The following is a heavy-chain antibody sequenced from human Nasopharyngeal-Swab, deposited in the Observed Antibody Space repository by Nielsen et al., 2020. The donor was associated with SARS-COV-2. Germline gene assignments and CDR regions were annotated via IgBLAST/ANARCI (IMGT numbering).Heavy chain of an antibody. Sequence: SETLSLTCTVSGGSISSSSYYWGWIRQPPGKGLEWIGSIYYSGSTYYNPSLKSRVTISVDTSKNQFSLKLSSVTAADTAVYYCARRVSRNGSYQYYFDYWGQGTLVTVSS. CDR1: GGSISSSSYY. J-gene: IGHJ4*02. D-gene: IGHD1-26*01. CDR2: IYYSGST. V-gene: IGHV4-39*01. CDR3: ARRVSRNGSYQYYFDY.